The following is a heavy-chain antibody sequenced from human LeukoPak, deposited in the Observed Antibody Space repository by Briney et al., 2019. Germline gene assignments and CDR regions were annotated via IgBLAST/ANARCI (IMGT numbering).Heavy chain of an antibody. CDR1: GGSISSYY. CDR3: ARHGAWDYGSGSYQAVYYFDY. D-gene: IGHD3-10*01. CDR2: IYSSGST. J-gene: IGHJ4*02. V-gene: IGHV4-4*07. Sequence: SETLSLTCTVSGGSISSYYWSWIRQPVGKGLEWIGRIYSSGSTYYSPSLKSRVTMSVDTSKNQFSLNLNSVTAADTAVYYCARHGAWDYGSGSYQAVYYFDYWGQGTLVTVSS.